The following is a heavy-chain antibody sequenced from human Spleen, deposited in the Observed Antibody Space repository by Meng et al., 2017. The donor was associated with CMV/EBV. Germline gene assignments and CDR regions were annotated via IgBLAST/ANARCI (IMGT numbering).Heavy chain of an antibody. J-gene: IGHJ4*02. CDR3: ARAGVGFWSGYYTGFDY. Sequence: SVKVSCKASGGTFSSYAISWVRQAPGQGLEWMVGIIPIFGTANYAQKFQGRVTMARDTSISTAHMELSRLRSDDTAVYYCARAGVGFWSGYYTGFDYWGQGTLVTVSS. CDR2: IIPIFGTA. V-gene: IGHV1-69*05. CDR1: GGTFSSYA. D-gene: IGHD3-3*01.